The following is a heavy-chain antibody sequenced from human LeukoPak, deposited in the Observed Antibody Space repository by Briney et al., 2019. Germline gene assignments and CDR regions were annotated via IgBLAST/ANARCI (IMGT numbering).Heavy chain of an antibody. Sequence: SETLSLTCAVYGGSFSGYYWSWIRQPPGKGLEWIGEINHRGSTSYNPSLKSRLTISKDKFKNQFTLKLTSVTVADTAVYFCARVKAVAGTLPHLLDYWGQGTLVTVSS. CDR1: GGSFSGYY. CDR2: INHRGST. CDR3: ARVKAVAGTLPHLLDY. V-gene: IGHV4-34*01. D-gene: IGHD6-19*01. J-gene: IGHJ4*01.